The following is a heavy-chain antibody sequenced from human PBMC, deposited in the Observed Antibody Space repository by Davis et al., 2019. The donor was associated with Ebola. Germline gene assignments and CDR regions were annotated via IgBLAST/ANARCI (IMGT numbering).Heavy chain of an antibody. D-gene: IGHD6-13*01. CDR2: ISDTGGTT. CDR3: ARTGIAAAGIDY. J-gene: IGHJ4*02. V-gene: IGHV3-23*01. CDR1: GFTFSSYW. Sequence: GESLKISCAASGFTFSSYWMSWVRQAPGKGLEWVSVISDTGGTTYYADSVKGRFTISRDNSKNTLYLQMNSLRAEDTAVYYCARTGIAAAGIDYWGQGTLVTVSS.